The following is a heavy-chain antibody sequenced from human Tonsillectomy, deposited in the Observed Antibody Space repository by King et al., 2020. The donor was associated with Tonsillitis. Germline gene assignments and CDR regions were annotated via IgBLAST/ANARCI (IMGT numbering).Heavy chain of an antibody. V-gene: IGHV3-20*04. J-gene: IGHJ2*01. CDR1: GFTFDAYG. D-gene: IGHD3-22*01. Sequence: VQLVEAGGGVLRPGGCLRLSCAASGFTFDAYGRSWVRQAPGKGLEWFSGINWNGGRTGYADSVKGRFTISRDNAKNSLYLQMNSLRAEDTALYYCARPRGYYYDSSGDGYFDLWGRGTLVTVSS. CDR2: INWNGGRT. CDR3: ARPRGYYYDSSGDGYFDL.